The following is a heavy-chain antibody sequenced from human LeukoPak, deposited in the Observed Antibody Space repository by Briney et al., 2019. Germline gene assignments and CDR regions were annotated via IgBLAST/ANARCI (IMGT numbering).Heavy chain of an antibody. CDR2: TYYRSKWYN. V-gene: IGHV6-1*01. Sequence: SQTLSLTCAISGDSVSSNSAAWNWIRQSPSRGLEWLGRTYYRSKWYNDCAVSVKSRITINPDTSKNQFSLQLNSVTPEDTAVYYCARDSCSGGSCYYGMDVWGQGTTVTVSS. J-gene: IGHJ6*02. CDR3: ARDSCSGGSCYYGMDV. CDR1: GDSVSSNSAA. D-gene: IGHD2-15*01.